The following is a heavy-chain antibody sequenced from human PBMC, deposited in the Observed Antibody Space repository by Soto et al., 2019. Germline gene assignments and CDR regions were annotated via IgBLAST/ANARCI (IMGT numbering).Heavy chain of an antibody. CDR2: IIPIFGTA. CDR3: ASRGINKSGSSLPGWDDY. V-gene: IGHV1-69*12. Sequence: QVQLVQSGAEVKKPGSSVKVSCKASGGTFSSYAISWVRQAPGQGLEWMGGIIPIFGTANYAQKFQGRVTITADESTSTAYMELSSLRSEDTAVYYCASRGINKSGSSLPGWDDYWGQGTLVTVSS. J-gene: IGHJ4*02. D-gene: IGHD3-10*01. CDR1: GGTFSSYA.